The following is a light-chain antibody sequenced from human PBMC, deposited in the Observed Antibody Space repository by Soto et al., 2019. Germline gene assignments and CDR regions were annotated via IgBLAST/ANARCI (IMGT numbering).Light chain of an antibody. CDR3: QQYNSYTYT. CDR1: QSISSW. Sequence: DIQMTQSPSTLSASVGDRVTITCRASQSISSWLAWYQQKPGKAPKLLIYDASSLQSGIPSKFIGSGSATEFTLTISSLQPDDFATEYGQQYNSYTYTFGQGTKLEIK. V-gene: IGKV1-5*01. CDR2: DAS. J-gene: IGKJ2*01.